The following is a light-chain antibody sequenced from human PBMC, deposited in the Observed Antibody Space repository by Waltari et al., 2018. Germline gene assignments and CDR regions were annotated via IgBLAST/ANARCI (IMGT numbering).Light chain of an antibody. CDR1: QRVNTN. Sequence: VVTQSPATLSVSPGKTVTLSCRASQRVNTNLAWYQQKPGQAPRLLIFAASTRAPGIPGRFGGSGSGTEFTLTITSLQFEDAGVYFCQQYHKWPPGGFGGGTKVEIE. CDR2: AAS. J-gene: IGKJ4*01. CDR3: QQYHKWPPGG. V-gene: IGKV3-15*01.